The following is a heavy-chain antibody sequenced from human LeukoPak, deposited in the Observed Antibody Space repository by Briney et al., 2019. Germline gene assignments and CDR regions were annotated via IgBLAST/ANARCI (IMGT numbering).Heavy chain of an antibody. V-gene: IGHV3-30*18. J-gene: IGHJ4*02. CDR2: ISFDGSAK. D-gene: IGHD6-13*01. Sequence: GGSLRLSCAASGFTFSNYGMHRVRQAPGKGLEWVSVISFDGSAKYYADSVKGRFTMSRDNSKNTLYLQMTSPRAEDTAVYYCAKDRVTAAGYYFDYWGQGTLVTVSS. CDR3: AKDRVTAAGYYFDY. CDR1: GFTFSNYG.